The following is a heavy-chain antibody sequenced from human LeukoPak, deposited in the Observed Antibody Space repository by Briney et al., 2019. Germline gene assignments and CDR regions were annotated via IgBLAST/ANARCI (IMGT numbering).Heavy chain of an antibody. J-gene: IGHJ6*03. CDR2: ISTSSSYI. CDR1: GFTFSTYS. Sequence: GGSLRLSCAASGFTFSTYSMNWVRQAPGKGLEWVSSISTSSSYIDYADSVKGRFTISRDNTKNSLYLQMNSLRVDDTAVYYCARDPSPRTSYYYFYMDVWGKGTTVTVSS. D-gene: IGHD2-2*01. CDR3: ARDPSPRTSYYYFYMDV. V-gene: IGHV3-21*01.